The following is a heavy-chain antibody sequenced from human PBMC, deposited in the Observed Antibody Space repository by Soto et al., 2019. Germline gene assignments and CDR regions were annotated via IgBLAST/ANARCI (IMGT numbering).Heavy chain of an antibody. D-gene: IGHD1-26*01. Sequence: PGGSLRLSCAASGFTFSSYAMSWVRQAPGKGLEWVSAISGSGGSTYYADSVKGRFTISRDNSKNTLYLQMNSLRAEDTAVYYCAKDLVPRPYGRLDYWGQGTLVTVSS. J-gene: IGHJ4*02. CDR1: GFTFSSYA. CDR2: ISGSGGST. CDR3: AKDLVPRPYGRLDY. V-gene: IGHV3-23*01.